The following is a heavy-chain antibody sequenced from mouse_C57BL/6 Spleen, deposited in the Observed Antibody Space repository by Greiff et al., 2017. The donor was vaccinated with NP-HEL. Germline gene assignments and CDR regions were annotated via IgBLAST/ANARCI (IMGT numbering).Heavy chain of an antibody. V-gene: IGHV1-76*01. J-gene: IGHJ4*01. CDR3: AREGIYYDYFYAMDY. D-gene: IGHD2-4*01. CDR1: GYTFTDYY. CDR2: IYPGSGNT. Sequence: QVQLQQSGAELVRPGASVKLSCKASGYTFTDYYINWVKQRPGQGLEWIARIYPGSGNTYYNEKFKGKATLTAEKSSSTAYMQLSSLTSEDSAVYFCAREGIYYDYFYAMDYWGQGTSVTVSS.